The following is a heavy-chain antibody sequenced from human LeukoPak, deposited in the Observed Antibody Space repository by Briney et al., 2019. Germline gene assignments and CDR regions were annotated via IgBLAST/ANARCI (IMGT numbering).Heavy chain of an antibody. J-gene: IGHJ5*02. V-gene: IGHV4-61*02. CDR1: GGSISSGSYY. CDR3: ARSYYYGSGSYWGSWFDP. CDR2: IYTSGST. D-gene: IGHD3-10*01. Sequence: SETLSLTCTVSGGSISSGSYYWSWIRQPAGTGLEWIGRIYTSGSTNYNPSLKSRVTISVDTSKNQFSLKLSSVTAADTAVYYCARSYYYGSGSYWGSWFDPWGQGTLVTVSS.